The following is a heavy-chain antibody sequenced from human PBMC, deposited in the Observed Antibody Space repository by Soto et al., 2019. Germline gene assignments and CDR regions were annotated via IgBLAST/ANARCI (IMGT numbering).Heavy chain of an antibody. V-gene: IGHV3-13*01. Sequence: EVQLVESGGGLVQPGGSLRLSCAASGFTFSTYDMHWVRQATGKGLELVSSIGTEHDAYYPDSVKGRFTISRENAKNSLYLQMNSLAGGDTAVYYCARQAAYWHGGGGWLDPWGQGTLVTVSS. CDR1: GFTFSTYD. CDR2: IGTEHDA. J-gene: IGHJ5*02. D-gene: IGHD2-8*02. CDR3: ARQAAYWHGGGGWLDP.